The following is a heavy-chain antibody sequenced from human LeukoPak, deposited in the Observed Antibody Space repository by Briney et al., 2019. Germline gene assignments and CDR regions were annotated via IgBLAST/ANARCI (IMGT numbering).Heavy chain of an antibody. CDR2: FDAEDGET. CDR3: ASAPHRAPTGDYYYGMDV. CDR1: GYTLTELS. Sequence: GASVKVSCKVSGYTLTELSMHWVRQAPGKGLEWMGGFDAEDGETIYAQKFQGRVTMTEDTSTDTAYMELSSLRSEDTAVYYCASAPHRAPTGDYYYGMDVWGQGTTVTVSS. J-gene: IGHJ6*02. V-gene: IGHV1-24*01. D-gene: IGHD3-10*01.